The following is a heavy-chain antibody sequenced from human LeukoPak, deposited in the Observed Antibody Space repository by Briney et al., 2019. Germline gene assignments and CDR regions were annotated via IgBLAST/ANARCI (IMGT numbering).Heavy chain of an antibody. J-gene: IGHJ4*02. CDR3: AREGQLVQAYYFDY. V-gene: IGHV3-33*01. D-gene: IGHD6-13*01. CDR2: IWYGGSNK. CDR1: GFTFSSYG. Sequence: GGSLRLSCAASGFTFSSYGMHWVRQAPGKGLEWVAVIWYGGSNKYYADSVKGRFTIYRDNSKNTLYLQMNSLRAEDTAVYYCAREGQLVQAYYFDYWGQGTLVTVSS.